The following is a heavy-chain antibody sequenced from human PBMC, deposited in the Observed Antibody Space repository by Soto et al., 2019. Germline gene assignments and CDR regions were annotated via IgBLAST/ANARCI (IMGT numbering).Heavy chain of an antibody. J-gene: IGHJ6*02. CDR3: ARGATIFGVAAYSYYEMEV. CDR1: GGTFSNYA. CDR2: IVPAFGTP. Sequence: QVQLVQSGAEVKKPGSSVKVSCRASGGTFSNYAISWVRQAPGQGLEWMGGIVPAFGTPNYAQNLQGRITITADDSTITVYMDLSSLRSEVTAVYYCARGATIFGVAAYSYYEMEVWGQGTTVTVSS. D-gene: IGHD3-3*01. V-gene: IGHV1-69*01.